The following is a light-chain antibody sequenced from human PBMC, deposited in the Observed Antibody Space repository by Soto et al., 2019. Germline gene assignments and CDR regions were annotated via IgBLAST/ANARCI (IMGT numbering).Light chain of an antibody. CDR1: SSNIGAGYD. CDR2: GNN. V-gene: IGLV1-40*01. Sequence: QSVLTQPPSVSGAPGQRVTISCTGSSSNIGAGYDVHWYQQLPGTAPKLLIYGNNNRPSGVPDRFSGSKSDTSASLGITGLQAEDEADYYCQSYDISLSGWVFGGGTKVTVL. J-gene: IGLJ3*02. CDR3: QSYDISLSGWV.